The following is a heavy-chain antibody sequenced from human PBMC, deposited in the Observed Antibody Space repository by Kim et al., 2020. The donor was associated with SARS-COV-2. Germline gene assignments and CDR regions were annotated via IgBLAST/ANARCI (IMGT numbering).Heavy chain of an antibody. Sequence: SETLSLTCTVSGASISSNLFHWGWIRQSPGRGLEWIGAVSYDGRAFHNPSLKTRVTITLDAPVDQFSLQLTSVPAADTAVYFCAATIQVDPVDYWGQ. CDR2: VSYDGRA. CDR1: GASISSNLFH. J-gene: IGHJ4*02. CDR3: AATIQVDPVDY. D-gene: IGHD3-3*01. V-gene: IGHV4-39*01.